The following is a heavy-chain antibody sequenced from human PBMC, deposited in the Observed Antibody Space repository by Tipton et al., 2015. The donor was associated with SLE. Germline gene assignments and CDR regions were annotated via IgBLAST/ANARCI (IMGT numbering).Heavy chain of an antibody. CDR2: INHSGST. D-gene: IGHD6-13*01. V-gene: IGHV4-34*01. J-gene: IGHJ6*02. CDR1: GGSFSGYY. Sequence: TLSLTCAVYGGSFSGYYWSWIRQPPGKGLEWIGEINHSGSTNYNPSLKSRVTISIDTSKNQFSLKLTSVTAADTAVYYCGRGISEYSSSWYYYYYSMDVWGQGTTVTVSS. CDR3: GRGISEYSSSWYYYYYSMDV.